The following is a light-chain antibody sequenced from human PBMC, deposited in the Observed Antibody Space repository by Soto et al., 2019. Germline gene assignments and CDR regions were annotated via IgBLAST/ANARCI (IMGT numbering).Light chain of an antibody. CDR3: LQAYNYPPT. J-gene: IGKJ1*01. V-gene: IGKV1-6*01. CDR2: AAS. CDR1: QGIRND. Sequence: AIQMTQSPSSLSASVGDRVTITYRASQGIRNDLGWYQQKPGKAPKLLIYAASSLQSGVPSRFSGSGSGRDFTLTISSLQPEDFATYYCLQAYNYPPTFGQGTKVEIK.